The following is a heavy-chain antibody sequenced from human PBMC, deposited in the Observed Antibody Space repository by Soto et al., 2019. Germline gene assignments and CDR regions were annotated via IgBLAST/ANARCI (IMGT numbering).Heavy chain of an antibody. V-gene: IGHV4-34*01. CDR1: GGSFRDSY. J-gene: IGHJ6*02. Sequence: SETLSLTSAVYGGSFRDSYWNWIRQAPGKGLEWIGEINQSGSTKSNASLKSRVTISVDTSKNQSSLKLTSVTAADTAVYYCARGRGTGWYGFYYGMDVWGQGTTVT. CDR2: INQSGST. D-gene: IGHD6-19*01. CDR3: ARGRGTGWYGFYYGMDV.